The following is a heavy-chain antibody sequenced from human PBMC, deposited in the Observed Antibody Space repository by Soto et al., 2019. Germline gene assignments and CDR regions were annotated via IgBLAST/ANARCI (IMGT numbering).Heavy chain of an antibody. CDR2: IYYSGST. CDR1: GGSISSCY. D-gene: IGHD3-16*01. V-gene: IGHV4-59*08. Sequence: QVQLQESGPGLVKPSETLSLTCTVSGGSISSCYWSWIRQPPGKGLEWIGYIYYSGSTNYNPSLKSRVTISVDTSKNQVPLKLSSVTAADTAVYYCARLGGGNWFDPWGQGTLVTVSS. J-gene: IGHJ5*02. CDR3: ARLGGGNWFDP.